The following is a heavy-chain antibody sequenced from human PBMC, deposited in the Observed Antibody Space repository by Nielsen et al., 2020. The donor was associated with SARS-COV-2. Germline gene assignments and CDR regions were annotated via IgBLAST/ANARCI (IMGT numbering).Heavy chain of an antibody. CDR2: IIPIFGTA. J-gene: IGHJ3*02. CDR3: AGGERWLAPDAFDI. Sequence: SVKVSCKASGGTFISYAISWVRQAPGQGLEWMGGIIPIFGTANYAQKFQGRVTITADESTSTAYMELSSLRSEDTAVYYCAGGERWLAPDAFDIWGQGTMVTVSS. CDR1: GGTFISYA. V-gene: IGHV1-69*13. D-gene: IGHD6-19*01.